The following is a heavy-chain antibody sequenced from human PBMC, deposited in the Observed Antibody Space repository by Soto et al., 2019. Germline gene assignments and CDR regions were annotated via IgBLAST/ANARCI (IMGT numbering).Heavy chain of an antibody. CDR1: GYTLTGYY. Sequence: QVQLVQSGAEVKKPGASLKFSCKPPGYTLTGYYMHWVQQAPGQGLGWMGWINPNSGGTNYAQKFQGRVTMTRDTSISTAYMELSRLRSDDTAVYYCARDPRARRGNYWGQGTLVTVSS. J-gene: IGHJ4*02. V-gene: IGHV1-2*02. CDR2: INPNSGGT. D-gene: IGHD3-16*01. CDR3: ARDPRARRGNY.